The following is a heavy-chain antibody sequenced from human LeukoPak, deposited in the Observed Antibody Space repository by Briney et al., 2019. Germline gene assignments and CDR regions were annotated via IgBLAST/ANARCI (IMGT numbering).Heavy chain of an antibody. D-gene: IGHD3-10*01. Sequence: SETLSLTCAVSGGSISSGGYSWSWIRQPPGKGLEWIGYIYHSGSTYYNPSLKSRVTISVDRSKNQFSLKLSSVTAADTAVYYCARALLYYGSGSYYSYYFDYWGQRTLVTVSS. J-gene: IGHJ4*02. V-gene: IGHV4-30-2*01. CDR3: ARALLYYGSGSYYSYYFDY. CDR2: IYHSGST. CDR1: GGSISSGGYS.